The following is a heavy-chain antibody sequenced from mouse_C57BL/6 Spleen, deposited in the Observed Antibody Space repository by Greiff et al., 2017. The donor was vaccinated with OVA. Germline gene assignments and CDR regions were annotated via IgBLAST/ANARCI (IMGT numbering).Heavy chain of an antibody. CDR2: IYPGDGDT. Sequence: QVQLKQSGAELVKPGASVKISCKASGYAFSSYWMNWVKQRPGKGLEWIGQIYPGDGDTNYNGKFKGKATLTADKSSSTAYMQLSSLTSEDSAVYFCARSTVYWYFDVWGTGTTVTVSS. CDR1: GYAFSSYW. CDR3: ARSTVYWYFDV. V-gene: IGHV1-80*01. J-gene: IGHJ1*03.